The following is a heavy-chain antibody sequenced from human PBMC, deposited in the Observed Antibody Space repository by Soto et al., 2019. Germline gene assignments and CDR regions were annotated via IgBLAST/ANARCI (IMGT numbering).Heavy chain of an antibody. Sequence: QVQLVQSGAEVKKPGSSVKVSCKASGGTFSSYAISWVRQAPGQGLEWMGGIIPIFGTANYAQKFQGSVTITADESTSTAYMELSSLRSEDTAVYYCATRRGGSYYYYYGMDVCGQGTTVTVSS. V-gene: IGHV1-69*01. CDR1: GGTFSSYA. CDR2: IIPIFGTA. J-gene: IGHJ6*02. CDR3: ATRRGGSYYYYYGMDV. D-gene: IGHD1-26*01.